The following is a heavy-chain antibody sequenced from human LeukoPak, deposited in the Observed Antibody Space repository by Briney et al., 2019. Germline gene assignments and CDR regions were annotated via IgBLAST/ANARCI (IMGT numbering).Heavy chain of an antibody. J-gene: IGHJ4*02. Sequence: GGSLRLSCAASGFALSSHWMTWVRQVPGRGPEWVANVNRDGSETYYLDSVKGRFTISKDNAKNSLYLQMNSLTADDTAVYYCARGLGKGSSDYWGQGTLVTVSS. CDR2: VNRDGSET. V-gene: IGHV3-7*03. CDR1: GFALSSHW. D-gene: IGHD6-6*01. CDR3: ARGLGKGSSDY.